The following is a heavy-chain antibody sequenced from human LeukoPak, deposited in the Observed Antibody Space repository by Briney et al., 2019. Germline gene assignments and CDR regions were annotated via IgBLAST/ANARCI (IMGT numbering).Heavy chain of an antibody. CDR3: AKDRGRHYYDSSGYRVPFDY. Sequence: PGGSLRLSCAASGFTFSSYAMSWVRQALGKGLEWVSAISGSGGSTYYADSVKGRFTISRDNSKNTLYLQMNSLRAEDTAVYYCAKDRGRHYYDSSGYRVPFDYWGQGTLVTVSS. V-gene: IGHV3-23*01. J-gene: IGHJ4*02. D-gene: IGHD3-22*01. CDR1: GFTFSSYA. CDR2: ISGSGGST.